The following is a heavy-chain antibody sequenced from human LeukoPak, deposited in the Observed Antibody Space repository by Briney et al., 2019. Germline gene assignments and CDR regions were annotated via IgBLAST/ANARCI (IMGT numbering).Heavy chain of an antibody. CDR1: GFTFTDYF. Sequence: GGSLRLSCVASGFTFTDYFMSWVRQAPGKGLEWVASIKHNGGEKYYVDSVKGRFTISRDNAKNSLYLQMNSLRAEDTAVYYCARVRFLGKNFDYWGQGTLVTVSS. D-gene: IGHD3-3*01. J-gene: IGHJ4*02. CDR3: ARVRFLGKNFDY. V-gene: IGHV3-7*01. CDR2: IKHNGGEK.